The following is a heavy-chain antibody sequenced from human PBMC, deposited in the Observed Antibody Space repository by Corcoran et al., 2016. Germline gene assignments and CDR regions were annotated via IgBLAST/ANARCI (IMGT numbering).Heavy chain of an antibody. Sequence: EVQLVESGGGLVQPGGSLRLSCAASGFTFSSYSMNWVRQAPGKGLEWVSYISSSSSTIYYADSVKGRFTISRDNAKNSLYLQMNSLRDEDTAVYYCARTITIFGVVTGIDYWGQGTLVTVSS. V-gene: IGHV3-48*02. J-gene: IGHJ4*02. CDR3: ARTITIFGVVTGIDY. D-gene: IGHD3-3*01. CDR1: GFTFSSYS. CDR2: ISSSSSTI.